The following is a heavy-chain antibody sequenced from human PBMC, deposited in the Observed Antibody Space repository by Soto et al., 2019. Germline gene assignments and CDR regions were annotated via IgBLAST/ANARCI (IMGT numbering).Heavy chain of an antibody. J-gene: IGHJ4*02. V-gene: IGHV3-7*01. CDR2: INEDGSEE. D-gene: IGHD1-26*01. CDR3: CHTWV. Sequence: EVQMVESGGGLVQPGGSLRLFCAAYGFSISDYWMSWVRQAPGKGLEWVGNINEDGSEENYVDSVKGRFTISRDNARNSLYLQMNSLRVEDTAVYYCCHTWVRGQGTLVTVSS. CDR1: GFSISDYW.